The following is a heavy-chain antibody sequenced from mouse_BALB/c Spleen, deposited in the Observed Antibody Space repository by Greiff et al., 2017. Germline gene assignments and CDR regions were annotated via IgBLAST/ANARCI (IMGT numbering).Heavy chain of an antibody. CDR3: ARWGNWFAY. J-gene: IGHJ3*01. Sequence: QVQLQQPGAELVMPGASVKMSCKASGYTFTDYWMHWVKQRPGQGLEWIGAIDTSDSYTSYNQKFKGKATLTVDESSSTAYMQLSSLTSEDSAVYYCARWGNWFAYWGQGTLVTVSA. V-gene: IGHV1-69*01. D-gene: IGHD2-1*01. CDR1: GYTFTDYW. CDR2: IDTSDSYT.